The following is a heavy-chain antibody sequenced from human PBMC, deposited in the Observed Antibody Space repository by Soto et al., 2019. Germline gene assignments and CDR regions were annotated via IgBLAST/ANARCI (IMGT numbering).Heavy chain of an antibody. D-gene: IGHD2-2*01. Sequence: GGSLRLSCAASGFTFSSYAMSWVRQAPGKGLEWVSAISGSGGGTYYADSVKGRFTISRDNSKNTLYLQMNSLRAEDTAVYYCASPKRPYCSSTSCAPFFWSQGTMVTVSS. V-gene: IGHV3-23*01. CDR3: ASPKRPYCSSTSCAPFF. CDR1: GFTFSSYA. J-gene: IGHJ3*01. CDR2: ISGSGGGT.